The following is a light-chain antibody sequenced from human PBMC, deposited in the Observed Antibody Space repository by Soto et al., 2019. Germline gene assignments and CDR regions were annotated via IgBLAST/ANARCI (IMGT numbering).Light chain of an antibody. CDR1: SNDVGAYNF. CDR3: HSYTRSINPIL. Sequence: QSVLTQPASVSGSPGQLITISCTGTSNDVGAYNFVSWYQQHPVKAPKLLIYEVSNRPSEISDRFSGSKPGNKAYITISEIETEDEDDYYSHSYTRSINPILFGTGYKV. CDR2: EVS. V-gene: IGLV2-14*01. J-gene: IGLJ1*01.